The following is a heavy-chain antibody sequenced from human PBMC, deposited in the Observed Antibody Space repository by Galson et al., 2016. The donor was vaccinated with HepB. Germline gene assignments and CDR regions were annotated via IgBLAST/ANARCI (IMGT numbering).Heavy chain of an antibody. J-gene: IGHJ5*02. D-gene: IGHD3-10*01. CDR3: ARARTFISP. CDR1: GGSVRSATYY. CDR2: IYYSGNT. Sequence: SETLSLTCTVSGGSVRSATYYWSWIRQPPGKGLEWIGYIYYSGNTNYNPSLKSRVTISLDTSKNQFSLKLSSVTAADTALYFCARARTFISPLGQGTLVTVSS. V-gene: IGHV4-61*01.